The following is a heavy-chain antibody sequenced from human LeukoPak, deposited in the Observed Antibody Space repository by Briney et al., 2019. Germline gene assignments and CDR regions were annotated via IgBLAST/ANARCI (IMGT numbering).Heavy chain of an antibody. D-gene: IGHD3-22*01. CDR2: ISPYDGNT. CDR1: RYTFTTYT. Sequence: ASVKVSCKASRYTFTTYTIAWVRQAPGPGLEWMGYISPYDGNTKFAPKFQGRVTMTTDTSGGTAYMELRSLRSDDNAMYYCARESFYDSSGYYNGDDAFDIWGQGTMVTVSS. CDR3: ARESFYDSSGYYNGDDAFDI. J-gene: IGHJ3*02. V-gene: IGHV1-18*01.